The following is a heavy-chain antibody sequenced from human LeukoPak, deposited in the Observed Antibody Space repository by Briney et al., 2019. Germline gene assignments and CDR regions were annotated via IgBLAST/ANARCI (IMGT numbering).Heavy chain of an antibody. CDR3: ARVGYDFWSGYFTPLFDY. V-gene: IGHV1-2*02. CDR2: INPNSGGT. Sequence: WASVKVSCKASGYTFTGYYMHWVRQAPGQGLEWMGWINPNSGGTSYAQKFQGRVTMTRDMSTSTVYMELSSLRSEDTAVYYCARVGYDFWSGYFTPLFDYWGQGTLVTVSS. J-gene: IGHJ4*02. D-gene: IGHD3-3*01. CDR1: GYTFTGYY.